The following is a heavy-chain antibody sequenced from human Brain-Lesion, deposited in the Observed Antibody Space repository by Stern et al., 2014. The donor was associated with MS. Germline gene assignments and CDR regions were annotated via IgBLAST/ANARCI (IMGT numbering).Heavy chain of an antibody. V-gene: IGHV3-7*01. Sequence: VQLVQSGGGLVQPGGSLRLSCTASGFPFNSYWMGWVRQAPGKGLGGGPNIKEDGSEKYYVESVKGRFTVSRDNAKNSMYLQMNSLRVDDTATYYCARIGYSSSWYSPVGFFQHWGQGTLVTVSS. J-gene: IGHJ1*01. D-gene: IGHD6-13*01. CDR3: ARIGYSSSWYSPVGFFQH. CDR2: IKEDGSEK. CDR1: GFPFNSYW.